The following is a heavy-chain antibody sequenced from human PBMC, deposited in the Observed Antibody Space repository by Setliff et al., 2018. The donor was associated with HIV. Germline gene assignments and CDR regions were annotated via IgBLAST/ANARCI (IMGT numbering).Heavy chain of an antibody. CDR3: ASLDGSESPYIYYYYMDV. Sequence: KASETLSLTCTVSGGSMSTYYWGWIRQPPGKGLEWIGSINYRGNTYYNPSLKSRAAISVDTSKNQISLKLSSVTAADTAVYYCASLDGSESPYIYYYYMDVWGEGTAVTVS. V-gene: IGHV4-39*01. J-gene: IGHJ6*03. D-gene: IGHD3-10*01. CDR2: INYRGNT. CDR1: GGSMSTYY.